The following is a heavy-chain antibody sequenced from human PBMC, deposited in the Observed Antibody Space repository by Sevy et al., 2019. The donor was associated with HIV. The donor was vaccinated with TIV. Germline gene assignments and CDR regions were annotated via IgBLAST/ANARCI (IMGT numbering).Heavy chain of an antibody. D-gene: IGHD6-13*01. CDR3: ARQLGAAAGSRWFDP. Sequence: ASVKVSCKASGYTFTGYYMHWVRQAPGQGLEWMGRINPYSGGTNYAQKFQGRVTMTRDTSISTAYMELSRLRSDDTAVYYCARQLGAAAGSRWFDPWGQGTLVTVSS. J-gene: IGHJ5*02. CDR1: GYTFTGYY. V-gene: IGHV1-2*06. CDR2: INPYSGGT.